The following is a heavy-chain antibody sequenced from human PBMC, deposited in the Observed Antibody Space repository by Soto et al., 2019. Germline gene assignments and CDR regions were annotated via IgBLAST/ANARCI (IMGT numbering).Heavy chain of an antibody. CDR3: ARDILRFLEWPDAFDI. V-gene: IGHV3-21*01. CDR2: ISSSSSYI. D-gene: IGHD3-3*01. J-gene: IGHJ3*02. CDR1: GFTFSSYS. Sequence: GGSLRLSCAASGFTFSSYSMNWVRQAPGKGLEWVSSISSSSSYIYYADSVKGRFTISRDNAKKSLYLQMNSLRAEDTVVYYCARDILRFLEWPDAFDIWGQGTMVTVSS.